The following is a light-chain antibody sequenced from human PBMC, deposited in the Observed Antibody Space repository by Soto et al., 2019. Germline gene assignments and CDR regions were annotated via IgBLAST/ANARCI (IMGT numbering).Light chain of an antibody. CDR3: QHAYSTPIT. CDR1: QTISNT. Sequence: DIQMTQSPSSLSASVGDRVTITCRASQTISNTLNWYQQRPGKPPNLIIYASSTLQSGVPPRCSGGGSCTAFTLTISSLQPEDCATYYDQHAYSTPITFGQWTRLESK. CDR2: ASS. J-gene: IGKJ5*01. V-gene: IGKV1-39*01.